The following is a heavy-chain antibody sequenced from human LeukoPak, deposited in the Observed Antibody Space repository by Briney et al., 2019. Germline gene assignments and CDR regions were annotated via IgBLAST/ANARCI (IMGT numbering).Heavy chain of an antibody. D-gene: IGHD3-10*01. CDR3: AREGRGSPYYYYYMDV. CDR1: GGSINSGSYF. V-gene: IGHV4-61*02. CDR2: IYTSGST. Sequence: SETPSLTCTVSGGSINSGSYFWRWIRQPAGKGLEWIGRIYTSGSTNYNPSLKSRVTISLDTSKNQFSLKLSSVTAADTAVYYCAREGRGSPYYYYYMDVWGKGTTVTVSS. J-gene: IGHJ6*03.